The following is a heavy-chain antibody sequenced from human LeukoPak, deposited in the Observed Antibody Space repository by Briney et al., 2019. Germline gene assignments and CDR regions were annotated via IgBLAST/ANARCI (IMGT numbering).Heavy chain of an antibody. D-gene: IGHD1-1*01. Sequence: GGSLRLSCAASGFPFSSYRMSWVRQASGKGREWVANIKQDGSDKYYVDSVKGRFSISRDNAKNSLYLQLNSLRADDTAVYYCARLTGTTGLDYWGQGTLVTVSS. CDR2: IKQDGSDK. CDR3: ARLTGTTGLDY. V-gene: IGHV3-7*01. CDR1: GFPFSSYR. J-gene: IGHJ4*02.